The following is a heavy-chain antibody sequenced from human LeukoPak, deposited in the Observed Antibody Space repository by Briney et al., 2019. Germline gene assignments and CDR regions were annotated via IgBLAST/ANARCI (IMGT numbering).Heavy chain of an antibody. CDR2: ISYDGSNK. Sequence: GGSLRLSCAASGFTFSSYGMHWVRQAPGKGLEWVAVISYDGSNKYYADSVKGQFTISRDNSKNTLYLQMNSLRAEDTAVYYCAKDRTSKFLITFGGVIIDYWGQGTLVTVSS. CDR1: GFTFSSYG. J-gene: IGHJ4*02. D-gene: IGHD3-16*02. V-gene: IGHV3-30*18. CDR3: AKDRTSKFLITFGGVIIDY.